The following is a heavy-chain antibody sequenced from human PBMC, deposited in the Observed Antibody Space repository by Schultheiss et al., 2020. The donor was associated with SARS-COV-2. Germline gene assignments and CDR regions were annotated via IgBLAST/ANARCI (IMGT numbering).Heavy chain of an antibody. CDR1: GGSISSYY. CDR2: IYYSGST. D-gene: IGHD3-16*02. V-gene: IGHV4-59*12. J-gene: IGHJ5*02. CDR3: AREAVVYDYIWGSYRSGWFDP. Sequence: SQTLSLTCTVSGGSISSYYWSWIRQPPGKGLEWIGYIYYSGSTNYNPSLKSRVTISVDTSKNQFSLKLSSVTAADTAVYYCAREAVVYDYIWGSYRSGWFDPWGQGTLVTVSS.